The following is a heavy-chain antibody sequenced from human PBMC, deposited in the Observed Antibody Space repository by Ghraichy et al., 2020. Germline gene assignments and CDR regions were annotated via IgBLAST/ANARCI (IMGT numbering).Heavy chain of an antibody. CDR3: AVSYGSGASDK. V-gene: IGHV3-7*01. CDR1: GFTFSNYW. CDR2: IKKDGSEK. J-gene: IGHJ4*02. Sequence: SLRLSCEASGFTFSNYWMNWVRQAPGKGLEWVASIKKDGSEKNYVDSVKGRFTISRDNAKNSLYLQMNSLRAEDTAVYHCAVSYGSGASDKWGQGTLVTVSS. D-gene: IGHD3-10*01.